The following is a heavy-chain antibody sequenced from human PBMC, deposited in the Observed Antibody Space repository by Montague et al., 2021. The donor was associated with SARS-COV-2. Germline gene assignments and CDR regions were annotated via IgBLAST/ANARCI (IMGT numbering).Heavy chain of an antibody. CDR1: GGSISSYY. J-gene: IGHJ4*02. CDR3: ARGFDY. CDR2: IYYSGST. Sequence: SETRSLTCTVSGGSISSYYWSWIRHPPPTGLEWIGYIYYSGSTNYNPPLTSRVTMSVDTPTNQFALKLGSVTAADTAVYYCARGFDYWGQGTLVTVSS. V-gene: IGHV4-59*01.